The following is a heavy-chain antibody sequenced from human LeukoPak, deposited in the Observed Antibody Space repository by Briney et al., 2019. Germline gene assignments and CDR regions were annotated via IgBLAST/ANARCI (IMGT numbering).Heavy chain of an antibody. CDR2: ISTYNGNT. J-gene: IGHJ6*03. CDR3: ALPAKGAFFYYYMEV. Sequence: ASVKVSCKASAYTSPNYGITWVRQAPGRGLELMGWISTYNGNTQYAQKFQGRVTMTTDTPTKTVYMELSNLRSNDTAVYYCALPAKGAFFYYYMEVWGKGTTVTVSS. D-gene: IGHD2-2*01. V-gene: IGHV1-18*01. CDR1: AYTSPNYG.